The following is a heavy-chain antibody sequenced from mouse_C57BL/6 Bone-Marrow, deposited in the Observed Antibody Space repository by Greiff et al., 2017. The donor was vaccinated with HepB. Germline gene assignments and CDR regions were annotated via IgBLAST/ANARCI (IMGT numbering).Heavy chain of an antibody. D-gene: IGHD1-1*01. CDR3: ARKCYGSSSSMDY. J-gene: IGHJ4*01. Sequence: QVQLQQPGAELVKPGASVKMSCKASGYTFTSYWITWVKQRPGQGLEWIGDIYPGSGSTNYNEKFKSKATLTVDTSSSTAYMQLSSLTSEDSAVYYCARKCYGSSSSMDYWGQGTSVTVSS. V-gene: IGHV1-55*01. CDR1: GYTFTSYW. CDR2: IYPGSGST.